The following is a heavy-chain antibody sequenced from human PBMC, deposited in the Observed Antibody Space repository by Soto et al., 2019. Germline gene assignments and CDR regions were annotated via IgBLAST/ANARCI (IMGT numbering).Heavy chain of an antibody. J-gene: IGHJ3*02. CDR1: GYTFTSYG. CDR3: ARGVLRFFEWLFAFDI. Sequence: QVQLVQSGAEVKKPGASVKVSCKASGYTFTSYGISWVRQAPGQGLEWMGWISAYNGNTNYAQKLQGRVTMTTDTATSTAYMVLRSLRSDDTAVYYCARGVLRFFEWLFAFDIWGQGTMVTVSS. D-gene: IGHD3-3*01. CDR2: ISAYNGNT. V-gene: IGHV1-18*01.